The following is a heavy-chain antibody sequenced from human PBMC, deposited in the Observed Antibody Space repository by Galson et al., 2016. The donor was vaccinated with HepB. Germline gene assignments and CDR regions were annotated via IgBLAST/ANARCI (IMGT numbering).Heavy chain of an antibody. CDR2: IVVGSGNT. V-gene: IGHV1-58*01. J-gene: IGHJ1*01. CDR1: GFTFSSSA. Sequence: SVKVSCKASGFTFSSSAVQWVRQTRGQRLEWIGWIVVGSGNTTYAQKVQERLSINRDMSTSTAYMEMSSLRSEDTAMYYCVAVTVISVRRSEYFQHWGQGTLVTVSS. CDR3: VAVTVISVRRSEYFQH. D-gene: IGHD6-6*01.